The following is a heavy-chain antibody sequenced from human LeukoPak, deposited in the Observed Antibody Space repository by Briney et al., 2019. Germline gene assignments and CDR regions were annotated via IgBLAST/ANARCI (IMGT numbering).Heavy chain of an antibody. CDR2: MNANSGNT. Sequence: ASVKVSCKASGDTFTSYDINWVRQATGQGLEWMGWMNANSGNTGYAQKFQGRVTMTRNTSISTAYMELSSLRSEDTAVYYCARSTTMVRGVVDYWGQGTLVTVSS. J-gene: IGHJ4*02. D-gene: IGHD3-10*01. CDR1: GDTFTSYD. CDR3: ARSTTMVRGVVDY. V-gene: IGHV1-8*01.